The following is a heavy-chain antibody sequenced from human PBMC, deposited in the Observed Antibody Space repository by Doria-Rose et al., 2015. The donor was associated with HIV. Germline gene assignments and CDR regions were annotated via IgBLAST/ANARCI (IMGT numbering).Heavy chain of an antibody. J-gene: IGHJ4*02. Sequence: QVTLKESGPVLVKPTETLTLTCTVSGVSLSSPGMGVSWIRQPPGKALEWLANTFSDDERSYKTSLKSRLTISRGTSKSQVALTMTDVDPVDTATYYCARIKSSRWYHKYYFDFWGQGTLVIVSA. D-gene: IGHD6-13*01. CDR1: GVSLSSPGMG. V-gene: IGHV2-26*01. CDR2: TFSDDER. CDR3: ARIKSSRWYHKYYFDF.